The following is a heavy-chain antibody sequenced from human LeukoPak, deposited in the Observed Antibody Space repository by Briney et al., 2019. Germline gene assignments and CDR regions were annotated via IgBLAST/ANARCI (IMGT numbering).Heavy chain of an antibody. J-gene: IGHJ3*02. V-gene: IGHV3-48*02. CDR2: ISRSSSDK. CDR1: GFTFGSYS. CDR3: ARDRDGEQWLADGFDI. D-gene: IGHD6-19*01. Sequence: QPGGSLRLSCAASGFTFGSYSMNWVRQAPGKGLEWVSYISRSSSDKYYADSVKGRFTVSRDNAKNSLYLQMSSLRDEDTAVYYCARDRDGEQWLADGFDIWGQGTGVTVSS.